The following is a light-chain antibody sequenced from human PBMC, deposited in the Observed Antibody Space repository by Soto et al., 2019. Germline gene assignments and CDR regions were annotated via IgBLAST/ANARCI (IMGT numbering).Light chain of an antibody. J-gene: IGLJ1*01. CDR3: SSYTSGTTRV. V-gene: IGLV2-14*01. Sequence: QSALTQPASVSGSPGQSIAISCTGTSSDVGGYNYVSWYQHHPGKAPKLMIYEVNNRPSGVSDRFSGSKSDNTASLTISGLQAEYEADYYCSSYTSGTTRVFGTGTKLTVL. CDR2: EVN. CDR1: SSDVGGYNY.